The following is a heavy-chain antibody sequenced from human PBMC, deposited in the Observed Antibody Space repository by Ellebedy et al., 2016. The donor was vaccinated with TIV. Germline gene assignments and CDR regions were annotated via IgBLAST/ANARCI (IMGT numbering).Heavy chain of an antibody. J-gene: IGHJ2*01. D-gene: IGHD3-10*01. Sequence: ASVKVSRXVSGYTYTRYGMSWVRQAPGQGLEWMGWIAVYNVHTKYAQKFQDRVVMTTETATSTVYMELRRLRSDDTAVYYCARSRLGGGHWYFDFWGRGTLVTVSS. V-gene: IGHV1-18*01. CDR3: ARSRLGGGHWYFDF. CDR1: GYTYTRYG. CDR2: IAVYNVHT.